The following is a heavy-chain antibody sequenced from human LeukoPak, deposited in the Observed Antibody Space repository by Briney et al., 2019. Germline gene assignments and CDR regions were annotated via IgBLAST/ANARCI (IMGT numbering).Heavy chain of an antibody. Sequence: SGGSLRLSCAASGFTFSDYYMSWIRQAPGKGLEWVSYISSSGSTIYYADSVKGRFTISRDNAKNSLYLQMNSLRAEDTAVYYCATKRVGGSGSLSFDYWGQGTLVTVSS. CDR3: ATKRVGGSGSLSFDY. CDR1: GFTFSDYY. V-gene: IGHV3-11*04. CDR2: ISSSGSTI. D-gene: IGHD3-10*01. J-gene: IGHJ4*02.